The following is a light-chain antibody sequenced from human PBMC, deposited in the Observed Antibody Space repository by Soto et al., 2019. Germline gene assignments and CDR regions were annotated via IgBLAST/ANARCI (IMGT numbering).Light chain of an antibody. V-gene: IGKV3-11*01. J-gene: IGKJ3*01. Sequence: EIVLTQSPATLSSSPGERATLSCRASQSVSSYLAWYQQKPGQAPSLLIYDASNRATGIPARFSGSGSGTDFALTIGSLEPEDFAVYYCQQRSNWPGVTFGPGTKVDIK. CDR3: QQRSNWPGVT. CDR1: QSVSSY. CDR2: DAS.